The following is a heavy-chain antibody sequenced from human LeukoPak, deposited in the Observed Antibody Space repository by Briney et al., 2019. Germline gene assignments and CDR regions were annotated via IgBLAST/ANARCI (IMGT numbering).Heavy chain of an antibody. CDR3: ARRMVATSYFYGMDV. J-gene: IGHJ6*02. CDR2: IIPIFGTA. D-gene: IGHD5-12*01. CDR1: GGTFSSYG. Sequence: SVKVSCKASGGTFSSYGISWVRQAPGQGLEWMGGIIPIFGTANYAQKFQGRVTVTADESTSTAYMELSSLRSEDTAVYYCARRMVATSYFYGMDVWGQGTTVTVSS. V-gene: IGHV1-69*13.